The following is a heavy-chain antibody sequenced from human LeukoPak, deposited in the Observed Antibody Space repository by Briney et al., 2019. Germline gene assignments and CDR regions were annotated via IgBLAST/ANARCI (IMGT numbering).Heavy chain of an antibody. J-gene: IGHJ5*02. CDR2: ISSSSSYI. V-gene: IGHV3-21*01. CDR1: GFTFSSYS. Sequence: GGSLRLSCAASGFTFSSYSMNWVRQAPGKGLEWASSISSSSSYIYYADSVKGRFTISRDNAKNSLYLQMNSLRAEDTAVYYCARDSRATYYYDSSGMGNWFDPWGQGTLVTVSS. D-gene: IGHD3-22*01. CDR3: ARDSRATYYYDSSGMGNWFDP.